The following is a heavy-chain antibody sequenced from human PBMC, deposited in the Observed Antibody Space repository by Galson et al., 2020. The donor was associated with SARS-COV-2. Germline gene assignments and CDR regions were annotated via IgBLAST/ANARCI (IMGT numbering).Heavy chain of an antibody. CDR1: GFTFSSYG. J-gene: IGHJ6*02. V-gene: IGHV3-30*18. Sequence: GGSLRLSCAASGFTFSSYGMHWVRQAPGKGLEWVAVISYDGSNKYYADSVKGRFTISRDNSKNTLYLQMNSLRAEDTAVYYCAKDFDYYGSGSYWEYGMDVWGQGTTVTVSS. CDR3: AKDFDYYGSGSYWEYGMDV. D-gene: IGHD3-10*01. CDR2: ISYDGSNK.